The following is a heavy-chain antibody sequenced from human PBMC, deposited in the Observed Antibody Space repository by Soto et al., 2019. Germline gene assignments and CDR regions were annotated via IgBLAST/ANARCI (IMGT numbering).Heavy chain of an antibody. J-gene: IGHJ5*01. D-gene: IGHD2-15*01. Sequence: TLSLTCSVSGDSISTVDYFWAWIRQPPGQALEYIGYIYKSTTTYYNPSFESRVAISLDTSESQFSLTVTSVTAADTAVYFCARGRYCLTGRCFPNWFDSWGQGTLVTVSS. CDR1: GDSISTVDYF. CDR3: ARGRYCLTGRCFPNWFDS. CDR2: IYKSTTT. V-gene: IGHV4-30-4*01.